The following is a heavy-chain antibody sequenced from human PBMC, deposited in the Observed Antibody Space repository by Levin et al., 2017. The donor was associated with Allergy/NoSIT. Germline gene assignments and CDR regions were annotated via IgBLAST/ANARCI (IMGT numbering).Heavy chain of an antibody. CDR2: MYYSGST. CDR3: AGRQQMDEWYCDL. D-gene: IGHD6-13*01. Sequence: SETLSLTCSVSGASINSGGYYWTWIRQDPGKGLEWIGYMYYSGSTYYNPSLEGRVSILADTSKNQFSLKLTSVTAADTALYYCAGRQQMDEWYCDLWGRGTLVAVSS. V-gene: IGHV4-31*03. CDR1: GASINSGGYY. J-gene: IGHJ4*02.